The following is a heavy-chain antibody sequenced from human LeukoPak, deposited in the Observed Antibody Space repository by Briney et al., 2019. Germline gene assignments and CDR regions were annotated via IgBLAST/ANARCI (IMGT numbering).Heavy chain of an antibody. J-gene: IGHJ4*02. CDR2: IKSKTDGGTT. D-gene: IGHD6-13*01. Sequence: GGSLRLSCAASGFTSSNAWMSWVRQAPGKGLEWVGRIKSKTDGGTTDYAAPVKGRFTISRDDSKNTLYLQMNSLKTEDTAVYYCTTDLAAAPYFDYWGQGTLVTVSS. V-gene: IGHV3-15*01. CDR1: GFTSSNAW. CDR3: TTDLAAAPYFDY.